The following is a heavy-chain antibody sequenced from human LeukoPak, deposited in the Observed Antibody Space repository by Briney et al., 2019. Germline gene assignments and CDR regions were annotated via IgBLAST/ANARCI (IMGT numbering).Heavy chain of an antibody. V-gene: IGHV1-69*13. CDR1: GGTFSSYA. J-gene: IGHJ3*02. CDR2: IIPIFGRA. Sequence: SVKVSCKASGGTFSSYAISWVRQAPGQGLEWMGGIIPIFGRANYAQKFQGRVTITADESTSTAYMELSSLRSEDTAVYYCARSGGGPSAFDIWGQGTMVTVSS. D-gene: IGHD3-16*01. CDR3: ARSGGGPSAFDI.